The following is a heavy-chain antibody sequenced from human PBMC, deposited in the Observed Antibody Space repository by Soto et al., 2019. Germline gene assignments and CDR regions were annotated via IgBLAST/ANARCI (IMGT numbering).Heavy chain of an antibody. V-gene: IGHV1-18*04. Sequence: ASVKVSCKASGYTFTSYGISWVRQAPGQGLEWMGWISAYNGNTNYARKLQGRVTMTTDTSTNTAYMELRSLRSDDTAVYYCAREASQVVVAAAPFDPWGQGTLVTVSS. CDR3: AREASQVVVAAAPFDP. J-gene: IGHJ5*02. D-gene: IGHD2-15*01. CDR2: ISAYNGNT. CDR1: GYTFTSYG.